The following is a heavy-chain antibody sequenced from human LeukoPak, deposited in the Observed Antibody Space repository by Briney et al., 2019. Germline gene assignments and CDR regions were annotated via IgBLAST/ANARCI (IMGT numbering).Heavy chain of an antibody. CDR1: GFTFCSYT. CDR2: ISSSSSYI. V-gene: IGHV3-21*01. Sequence: GGSLRLSCAASGFTFCSYTMNWVRQAPGKGLEWVSSISSSSSYIYYADAVKGRFTISRHNAKNSLYLQMNSLRAEDTAVYYCAREVQLDRLGFGKEGSAFDYWGQGTLVTVSS. CDR3: AREVQLDRLGFGKEGSAFDY. D-gene: IGHD1-1*01. J-gene: IGHJ4*02.